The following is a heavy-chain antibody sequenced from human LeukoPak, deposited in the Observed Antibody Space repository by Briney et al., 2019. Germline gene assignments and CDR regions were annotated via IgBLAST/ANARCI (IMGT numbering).Heavy chain of an antibody. J-gene: IGHJ6*03. Sequence: GSSVKVSCKASGGTFSSHAIAWGRQAPGQGPEWMGGIIPISGTANYAQKIQGRVTITTDESTSTAYMGLSSLTSADTAVYYCARGLQYQLLKALGYYYMDVWGEGTTVTVSS. CDR1: GGTFSSHA. CDR3: ARGLQYQLLKALGYYYMDV. D-gene: IGHD2-2*01. CDR2: IIPISGTA. V-gene: IGHV1-69*05.